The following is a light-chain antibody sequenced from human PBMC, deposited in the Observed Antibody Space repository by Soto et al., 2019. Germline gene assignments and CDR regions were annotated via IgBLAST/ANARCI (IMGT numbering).Light chain of an antibody. CDR2: EVS. CDR3: SSYTTGSPYV. V-gene: IGLV2-14*01. J-gene: IGLJ1*01. CDR1: SSDVGGYNF. Sequence: HSVLTQPASVSGSPGQSITISCTGTSSDVGGYNFVSWYQQHPGEAPKLIIYEVSNRPSGVSYRFSASKSGNTASLTISGLQAEDEADYYCSSYTTGSPYVFGGGTKVTVL.